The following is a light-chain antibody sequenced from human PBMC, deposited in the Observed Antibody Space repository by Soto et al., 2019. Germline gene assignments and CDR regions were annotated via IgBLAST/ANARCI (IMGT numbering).Light chain of an antibody. CDR2: EAL. CDR3: QQRYNWPIT. CDR1: RSISTY. Sequence: ETVLTQYPATLSLSPGERSTLSCRASRSISTYLAWYQQKPGQAPRLLIYEALNRATGIPARFSGSGSGTDFTLTISSLEPEDFSVYYCQQRYNWPITFGQGTRLEIK. V-gene: IGKV3-11*01. J-gene: IGKJ5*01.